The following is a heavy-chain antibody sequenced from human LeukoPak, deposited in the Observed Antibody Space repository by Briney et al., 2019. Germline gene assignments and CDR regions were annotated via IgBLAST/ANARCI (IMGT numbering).Heavy chain of an antibody. J-gene: IGHJ5*02. CDR2: IKEDGSEK. CDR1: GFTFSSYW. D-gene: IGHD3-16*02. CDR3: VGYPYNWFDP. V-gene: IGHV3-7*05. Sequence: GGSLRLSCEASGFTFSSYWMSWVRQAPGKGLEWVANIKEDGSEKYYVDSVKGRFTISRDNAKNSLYLQMNSLRAEDTAVYYCVGYPYNWFDPWGQGTLVTVFS.